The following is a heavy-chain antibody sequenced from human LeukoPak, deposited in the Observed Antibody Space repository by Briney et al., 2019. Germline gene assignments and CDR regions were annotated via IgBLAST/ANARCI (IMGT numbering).Heavy chain of an antibody. V-gene: IGHV4-31*03. CDR3: ARSRRTTLDY. Sequence: PSETLSLTCTVSGGSISSGGYYWSWIRQHPGKGLEWIGYIYYSGSTYYNPSLKSRVTISVDMSKNQFSLKLSSVTAADTAVYYCARSRRTTLDYWGQGTLVTVSS. D-gene: IGHD4-11*01. J-gene: IGHJ4*02. CDR2: IYYSGST. CDR1: GGSISSGGYY.